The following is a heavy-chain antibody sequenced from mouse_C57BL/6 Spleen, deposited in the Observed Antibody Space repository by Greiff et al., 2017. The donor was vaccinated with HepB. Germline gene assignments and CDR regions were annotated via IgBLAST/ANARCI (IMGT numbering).Heavy chain of an antibody. J-gene: IGHJ4*01. V-gene: IGHV10-1*01. CDR2: IRSKSNNYAT. Sequence: EVKLVESGGGLVQPKGSLKLSCAASGFSFNTYAMNWVRQAPGKGLEWVARIRSKSNNYATYYADSVKDRFTISRDDSESMLYLQMNNLKTEDTAMYYCVRQEYSNFYAMDYWGQGTSVTVSS. CDR1: GFSFNTYA. CDR3: VRQEYSNFYAMDY. D-gene: IGHD2-5*01.